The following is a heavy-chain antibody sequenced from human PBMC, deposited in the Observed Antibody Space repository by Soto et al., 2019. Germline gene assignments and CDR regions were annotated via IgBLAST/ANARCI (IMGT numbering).Heavy chain of an antibody. CDR3: ARGSGPMIEWH. Sequence: ASVKVSCKASGYTFTSYAMHWVRQAPGQRLEWMGWINAGNGDTKYSQKFQGRVTITRDTSASTAYMELSSLRSEDTAVYYCARGSGPMIEWHWGQGTLVTVSS. V-gene: IGHV1-3*01. CDR2: INAGNGDT. J-gene: IGHJ4*02. CDR1: GYTFTSYA. D-gene: IGHD3-22*01.